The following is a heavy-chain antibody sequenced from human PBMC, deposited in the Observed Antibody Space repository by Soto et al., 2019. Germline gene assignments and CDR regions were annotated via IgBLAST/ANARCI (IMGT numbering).Heavy chain of an antibody. Sequence: QVQLVQSWAEEKEPGASVKVSCKASGYTFTSYAINWVRQAPGQRLEWMGWINAGNGNTKYSQKFQGRVTITRDTSASTAYMELSSLKSEDTAVYYCARGDWWLFDYWGQGTLVTVSS. CDR3: ARGDWWLFDY. V-gene: IGHV1-3*05. D-gene: IGHD2-8*02. CDR2: INAGNGNT. J-gene: IGHJ4*02. CDR1: GYTFTSYA.